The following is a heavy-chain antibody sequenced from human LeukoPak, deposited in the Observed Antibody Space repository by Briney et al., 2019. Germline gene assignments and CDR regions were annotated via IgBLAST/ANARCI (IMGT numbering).Heavy chain of an antibody. Sequence: SETLSLTCTVSGGSISSSSYYWGWIRQPPGKGLEWIGSIYYSGSTYYNPSLKSRVTISVDTSKNQFSLKLSSVTAADTAVYYCAREVVVVPGDRYVDYWGQGTLVTVSS. D-gene: IGHD2-2*01. J-gene: IGHJ4*02. CDR3: AREVVVVPGDRYVDY. V-gene: IGHV4-39*07. CDR1: GGSISSSSYY. CDR2: IYYSGST.